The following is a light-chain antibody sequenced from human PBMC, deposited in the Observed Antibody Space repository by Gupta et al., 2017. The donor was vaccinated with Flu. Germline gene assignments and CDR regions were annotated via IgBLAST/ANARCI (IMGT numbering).Light chain of an antibody. CDR2: EGS. CDR1: SSDVGSYNL. CDR3: CSYAGSSTL. J-gene: IGLJ1*01. Sequence: QSALTQPASVSGSPGQSITISYTGTSSDVGSYNLVSWYQQHPGKAPKLMIYEGSKRPSGVSNRFSGSKSGNTASLTISGLQAEDEADYYCCSYAGSSTLFGTGTKVTVL. V-gene: IGLV2-23*03.